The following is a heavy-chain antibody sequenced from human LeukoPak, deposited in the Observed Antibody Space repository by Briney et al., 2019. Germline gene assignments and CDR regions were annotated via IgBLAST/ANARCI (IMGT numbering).Heavy chain of an antibody. CDR3: AKDMDYYGSGSRLTPLDY. CDR2: ISGSGGST. V-gene: IGHV3-23*01. D-gene: IGHD3-10*01. CDR1: GFTFSSYA. Sequence: GGSLRLSCAASGFTFSSYAMSWVRQAPGKGLEWVSAISGSGGSTYYADSVKGRFTISRDNSKNTLYLQMNSLRAEDTAVYYCAKDMDYYGSGSRLTPLDYWGQGTLVTVSS. J-gene: IGHJ4*02.